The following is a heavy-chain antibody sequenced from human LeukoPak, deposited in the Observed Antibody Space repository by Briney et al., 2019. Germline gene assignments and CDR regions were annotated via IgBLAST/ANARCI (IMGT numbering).Heavy chain of an antibody. CDR1: GVSISSRSYY. CDR2: ISDSGST. V-gene: IGHV4-39*07. Sequence: KSSETLSLTCTVSGVSISSRSYYWGWIRQPPGKGLEWIGKISDSGSTNYNPSLKSRVTISVDKSKNQSSLRLSSVTAADTAVYYCARAVGASEEKKIWGQGILVTVSS. CDR3: ARAVGASEEKKI. D-gene: IGHD1-26*01. J-gene: IGHJ4*02.